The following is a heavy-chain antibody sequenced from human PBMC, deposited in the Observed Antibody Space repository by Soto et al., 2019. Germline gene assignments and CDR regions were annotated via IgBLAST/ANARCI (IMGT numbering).Heavy chain of an antibody. V-gene: IGHV3-15*01. CDR3: TKYSTQTFCDSGPCYSVQTIFHDS. J-gene: IGHJ4*02. D-gene: IGHD2-15*01. CDR1: GFSFTNVW. CDR2: IKSKSGGGTK. Sequence: EVQLVESGGGLVKPGGSLTLSCAASGFSFTNVWMSWVRQAPGKGLEWVGHIKSKSGGGTKDHTAPVKGRVTNSRDESKDTLYLHMNSLKTEDPAVDYCTKYSTQTFCDSGPCYSVQTIFHDSWGQGILVTVSS.